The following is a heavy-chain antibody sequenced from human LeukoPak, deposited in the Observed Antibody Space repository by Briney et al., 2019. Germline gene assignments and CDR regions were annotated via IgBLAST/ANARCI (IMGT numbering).Heavy chain of an antibody. CDR1: GFYFANYA. D-gene: IGHD2-15*01. J-gene: IGHJ4*02. V-gene: IGHV3-23*05. CDR3: TKAPIVSCSGAFCYPFDS. Sequence: GGSLRLSCAASGFYFANYAMSWVRQAPGKGLEWGSANFSGGSPNTYHADSVKGRFTISRDNSKNTLFLQMNSLRAEDTAIYYCTKAPIVSCSGAFCYPFDSWGQGTLVTVSS. CDR2: NFSGGSPNT.